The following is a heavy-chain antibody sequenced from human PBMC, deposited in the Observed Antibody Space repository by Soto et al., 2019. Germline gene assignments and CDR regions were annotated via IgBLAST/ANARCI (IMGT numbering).Heavy chain of an antibody. CDR1: GYTLTELS. CDR2: FDPEDGET. CDR3: ATALAPLTNYVWGSYPPDY. J-gene: IGHJ4*02. V-gene: IGHV1-24*01. D-gene: IGHD3-16*02. Sequence: ASVKVSCKVSGYTLTELSMHWVRQAPGKGLEWMGGFDPEDGETIYAQKFQGRVTMTEDTSTDTAYMELSSLRSEDTAVYYCATALAPLTNYVWGSYPPDYWGQGTLVTVSS.